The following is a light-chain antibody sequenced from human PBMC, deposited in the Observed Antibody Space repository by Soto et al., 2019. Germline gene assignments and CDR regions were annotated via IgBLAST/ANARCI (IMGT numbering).Light chain of an antibody. V-gene: IGKV1-39*01. Sequence: IHMTHSPSSLSASFGDIVTITFRASHSIRGYLNWYQHKPVIAPQVLIYAASNLQSGVPSRFSGGGSGTDFTLTISNLQPEDFATYYCQETFGIFPWTFGQGTKVDIK. CDR3: QETFGIFPWT. CDR2: AAS. J-gene: IGKJ1*01. CDR1: HSIRGY.